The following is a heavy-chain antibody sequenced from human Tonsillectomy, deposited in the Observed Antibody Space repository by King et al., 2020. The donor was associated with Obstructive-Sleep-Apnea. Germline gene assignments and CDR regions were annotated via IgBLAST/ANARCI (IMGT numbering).Heavy chain of an antibody. Sequence: VQLVESGGGVVQPGRSLRLSCAASGFIFSSYGMHWVRQAPGKGREGVAVISSDGSNKYYADSVKGRFTISRDNSKNTLDLQMNSLGAEVTAVYYCAKTRYTDYDSFYYFDYWGQGTLVTVSS. V-gene: IGHV3-30*18. CDR2: ISSDGSNK. D-gene: IGHD5-12*01. J-gene: IGHJ4*02. CDR3: AKTRYTDYDSFYYFDY. CDR1: GFIFSSYG.